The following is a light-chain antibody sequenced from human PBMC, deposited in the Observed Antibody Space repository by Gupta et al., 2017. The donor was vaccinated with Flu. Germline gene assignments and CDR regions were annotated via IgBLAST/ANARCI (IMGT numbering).Light chain of an antibody. CDR3: QQYTKWPIS. CDR1: QNVGRN. CDR2: GAS. Sequence: ETVMTQSPVPLSASPAERVTLSCRASQNVGRNLAWYQQKPGRAPRLLIFGASTRAADVPARFSGSGSGTDFTLTIDGLQSEDFVVYFCQQYTKWPISFGGGTTVDIK. V-gene: IGKV3D-15*01. J-gene: IGKJ4*01.